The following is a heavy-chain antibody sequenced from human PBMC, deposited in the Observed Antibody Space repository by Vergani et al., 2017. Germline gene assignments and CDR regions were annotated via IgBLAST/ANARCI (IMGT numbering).Heavy chain of an antibody. CDR2: IYDSCDT. D-gene: IGHD2-21*01. CDR1: GYSMNTYY. CDR3: ARGALWWGQQIDS. J-gene: IGHJ4*02. V-gene: IGHV4-59*01. Sequence: QVQLQESGPGLVKPSETLSLTCSVSGYSMNTYYCTWIRQPPGKGLEWISYIYDSCDTKYNPSLKSRVTMSLDTSKNQFLLNLYSVTAADTGVYYCARGALWWGQQIDSWGQGTLVTVSS.